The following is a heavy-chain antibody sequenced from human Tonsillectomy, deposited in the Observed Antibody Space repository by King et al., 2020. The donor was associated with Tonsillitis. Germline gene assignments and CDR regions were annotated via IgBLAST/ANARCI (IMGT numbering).Heavy chain of an antibody. Sequence: VQLQQWGAGLLKPSETLSLTCAVYGGSFSGYYWSWIRQPPGKGLEWIGEINHSGSTNYNPSLKSRVTISVDTSKNQFSLKLSSVTAADTAVYYCARGWGRWPKFDYWGQGTLVTVSS. D-gene: IGHD3-16*01. V-gene: IGHV4-34*01. J-gene: IGHJ4*02. CDR2: INHSGST. CDR1: GGSFSGYY. CDR3: ARGWGRWPKFDY.